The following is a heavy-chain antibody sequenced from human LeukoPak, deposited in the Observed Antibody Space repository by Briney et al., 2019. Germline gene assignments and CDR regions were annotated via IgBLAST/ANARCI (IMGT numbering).Heavy chain of an antibody. Sequence: SETLSLTCAVYGGSFSGYYWSWIRQPPGKGLEWIGEINHSGSTNYNPSLKSRVTISVDTSKNQFSLKLSSVTAADTAVYYCAREGAQDYYDSSGYYYYYYYGMDVWGQGTTVTVSS. CDR2: INHSGST. V-gene: IGHV4-34*01. J-gene: IGHJ6*02. CDR1: GGSFSGYY. D-gene: IGHD3-22*01. CDR3: AREGAQDYYDSSGYYYYYYYGMDV.